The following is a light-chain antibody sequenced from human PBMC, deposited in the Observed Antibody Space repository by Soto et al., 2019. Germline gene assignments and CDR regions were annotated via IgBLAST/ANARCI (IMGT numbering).Light chain of an antibody. CDR2: NVD. Sequence: QSALTQVASVSASPGQSITISCTGTSSDVGGHNYVSWYHHHPGKAPKLMIYNVDYRPSGVSNRFSGSKSGNTASLTISGLQADAEAYYYCSSYADSSTVVFGGGTKLTVL. CDR3: SSYADSSTVV. CDR1: SSDVGGHNY. J-gene: IGLJ2*01. V-gene: IGLV2-14*03.